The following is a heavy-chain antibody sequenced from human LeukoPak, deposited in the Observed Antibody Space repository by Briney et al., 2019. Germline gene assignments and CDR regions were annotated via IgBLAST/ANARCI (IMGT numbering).Heavy chain of an antibody. J-gene: IGHJ6*02. V-gene: IGHV3-7*05. Sequence: GGSLRLSCAASGFTFSSYWMSWVRQAPGKGLEWVANIKQDGSEKYYVDSVKGRFTISRDNAKNSLYLQMNSLRAEDTAVYYCARDRGLFSGSEWNEYGMDVWGQGTTVTV. CDR2: IKQDGSEK. D-gene: IGHD1-26*01. CDR3: ARDRGLFSGSEWNEYGMDV. CDR1: GFTFSSYW.